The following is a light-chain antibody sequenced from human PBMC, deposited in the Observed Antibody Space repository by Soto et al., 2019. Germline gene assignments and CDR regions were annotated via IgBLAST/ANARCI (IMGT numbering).Light chain of an antibody. CDR2: LAS. Sequence: DIVMTQSPLSLGVTPGEPASISCRSSQSLLYSDGDNYLDWYLQKPGQSPQLLIYLASNRASGVPDRFSGSGSGTYFTLKISRVEAEDVGVYDGMQGTHWPPGTFGQGTRLEI. CDR1: QSLLYSDGDNY. CDR3: MQGTHWPPGT. J-gene: IGKJ5*01. V-gene: IGKV2-28*01.